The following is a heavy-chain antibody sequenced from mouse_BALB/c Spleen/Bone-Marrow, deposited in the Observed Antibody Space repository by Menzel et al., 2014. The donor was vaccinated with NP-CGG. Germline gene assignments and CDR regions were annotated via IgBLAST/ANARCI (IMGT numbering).Heavy chain of an antibody. D-gene: IGHD2-1*01. V-gene: IGHV1-7*01. J-gene: IGHJ3*01. CDR1: GYTFTTYW. Sequence: VMLVESGAELAKPGASVKMSCKTSGYTFTTYWIHWVKLRPGQGLEWIGYINPSTGYTEYNQKFKDKATLTADKSSSTAYMQLSSLTSEEFAVYYCAREGIYYGNTWFAYWGQGTLVTVSA. CDR2: INPSTGYT. CDR3: AREGIYYGNTWFAY.